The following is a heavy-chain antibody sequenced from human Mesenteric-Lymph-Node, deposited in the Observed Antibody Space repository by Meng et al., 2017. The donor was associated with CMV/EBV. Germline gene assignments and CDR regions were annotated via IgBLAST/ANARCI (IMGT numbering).Heavy chain of an antibody. CDR2: IKQDGSDK. V-gene: IGHV3-7*01. CDR3: AREPRTYQVLQIYFDP. CDR1: GFTFSSYW. Sequence: GSLRLSCAASGFTFSSYWMSWVRQAPGKGLEWVANIKQDGSDKYYLDPVKGRFTISRDNAKNSLYLQMNSLRAEDTAVYYCAREPRTYQVLQIYFDPWGQGTLVTVSS. J-gene: IGHJ5*02. D-gene: IGHD2-2*01.